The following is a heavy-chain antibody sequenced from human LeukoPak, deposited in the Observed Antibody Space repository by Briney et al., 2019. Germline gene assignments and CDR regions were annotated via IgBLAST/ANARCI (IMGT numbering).Heavy chain of an antibody. CDR1: GFNCTRYA. CDR3: AKDPPTASPALDL. D-gene: IGHD5-18*01. J-gene: IGHJ5*02. Sequence: GGSLGLSCAAGGFNCTRYAMGWVRQAPGKGLEGVSGISSTGGSTYYADSVEGRFTISRHNSKNTLYLQMKRLRAEYLAIYSCAKDPPTASPALDLWGQGTLVTVSS. V-gene: IGHV3-23*01. CDR2: ISSTGGST.